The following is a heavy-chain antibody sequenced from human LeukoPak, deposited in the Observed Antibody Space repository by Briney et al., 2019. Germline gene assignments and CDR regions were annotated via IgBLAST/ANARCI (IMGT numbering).Heavy chain of an antibody. CDR1: GFTFSSYA. J-gene: IGHJ3*02. CDR2: ISYDGSNK. V-gene: IGHV3-30*18. Sequence: GGSLRLSCAASGFTFSSYAMSWVRQAPGKGLEWVAVISYDGSNKYYADSVKGRFTISRDNSKNTLYLQMNSLRAEDTAVYYCAKKHYYDSSGYYPGAFDIWGQGTMVTVSS. D-gene: IGHD3-22*01. CDR3: AKKHYYDSSGYYPGAFDI.